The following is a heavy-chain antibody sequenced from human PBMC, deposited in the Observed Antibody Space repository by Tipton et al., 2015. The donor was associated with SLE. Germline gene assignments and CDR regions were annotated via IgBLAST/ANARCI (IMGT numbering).Heavy chain of an antibody. CDR3: ASLDGHDAFDI. Sequence: TLSLTCTVSGGSISSSSHYWGWIRQPPGKGLEWIGTIFYSGSTYYNPSLKSRVTISVDTSKNQFSLKLSSVTAADTAVYYCASLDGHDAFDIWGLGTMVTVSS. J-gene: IGHJ3*02. CDR1: GGSISSSSHY. CDR2: IFYSGST. D-gene: IGHD5-24*01. V-gene: IGHV4-39*01.